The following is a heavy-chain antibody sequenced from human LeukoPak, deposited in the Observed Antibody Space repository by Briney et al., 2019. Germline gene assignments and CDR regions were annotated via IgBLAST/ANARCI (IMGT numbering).Heavy chain of an antibody. CDR1: GFTFSSYA. V-gene: IGHV3-23*01. Sequence: GSLRLSYAASGFTFSSYAMSWVRQAPGKGLEWVSAISGSGGSTYYADSVKGRFTISRDNSKNTLYLQMNSLRAEDTAVYYCAKRTPHGQWLYYFDYWGQGTLVTVSS. CDR3: AKRTPHGQWLYYFDY. J-gene: IGHJ4*02. D-gene: IGHD6-19*01. CDR2: ISGSGGST.